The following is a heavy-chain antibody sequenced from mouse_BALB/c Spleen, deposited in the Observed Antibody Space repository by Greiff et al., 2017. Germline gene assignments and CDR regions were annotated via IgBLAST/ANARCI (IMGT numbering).Heavy chain of an antibody. CDR2: IWAGGST. V-gene: IGHV2-9*02. J-gene: IGHJ3*01. CDR1: GFSLTSYG. D-gene: IGHD2-1*01. Sequence: VKLQESGPGLVAPSQSLSITCTVSGFSLTSYGVHWVRQPPGKGLEWLGVIWAGGSTNYNSALMSRLSISKDNSKSQVFLKMNSLQTDDTAMYYCARDGNYVRYLAYWGQGTLVTVSA. CDR3: ARDGNYVRYLAY.